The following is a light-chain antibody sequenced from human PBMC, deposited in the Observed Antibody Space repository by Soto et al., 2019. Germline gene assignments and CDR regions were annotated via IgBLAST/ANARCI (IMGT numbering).Light chain of an antibody. CDR1: ENIGSDY. CDR2: DAS. V-gene: IGKV3-20*01. Sequence: FVLTQSPDSLSVPPGERAKLSCRASENIGSDYLAWYQHKPGQPPSLLIFDASSRAPGIPDRFTGGGSGTDFTLTINRLEPEDFAVYFCQQYYRSPETFGQGTKVDIK. J-gene: IGKJ1*01. CDR3: QQYYRSPET.